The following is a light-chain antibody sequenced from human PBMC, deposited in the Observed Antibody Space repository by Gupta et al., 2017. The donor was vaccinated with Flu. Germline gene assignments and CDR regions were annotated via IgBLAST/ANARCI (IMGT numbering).Light chain of an antibody. CDR2: GAS. J-gene: IGKJ1*01. CDR1: QSVSSSY. Sequence: EIVLTQSPCTLSLSPGERSTLSCRARQSVSSSYLAWYQQKPGQAPRLLIYGASSRANGIPDRFSGSGSGTEFTLTISRREPEDFAVYYCQQEGSSPRAFGQGTKVEIK. CDR3: QQEGSSPRA. V-gene: IGKV3-20*01.